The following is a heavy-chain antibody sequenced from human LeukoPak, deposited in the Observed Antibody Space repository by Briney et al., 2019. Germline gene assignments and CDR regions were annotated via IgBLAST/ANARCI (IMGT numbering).Heavy chain of an antibody. CDR1: GYTFTSYG. Sequence: GASVKVSCKASGYTFTSYGISWVRQAPGQGLEWMGWISAYHGNTYYAQKLQGRVTLTTGTSTNTAYTELRSLRSDDTAVYYCARDLYYYDSSGYHDVFDIWGQGTMVTVSS. V-gene: IGHV1-18*01. CDR2: ISAYHGNT. J-gene: IGHJ3*02. D-gene: IGHD3-22*01. CDR3: ARDLYYYDSSGYHDVFDI.